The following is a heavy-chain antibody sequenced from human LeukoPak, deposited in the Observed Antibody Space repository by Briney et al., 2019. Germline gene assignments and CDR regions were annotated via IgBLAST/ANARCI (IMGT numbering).Heavy chain of an antibody. CDR1: GFTFSSYA. Sequence: TGGSLRLSCAASGFTFSSYAMSWVRQAPGKGLEWVSAISGSGGSTYYADSVKGRFTISRDNSKNTLYLQMNSLRAEDTAVYYCAKDLLSSGWYRGAFDIWGQGTMVTVSS. D-gene: IGHD6-19*01. J-gene: IGHJ3*02. CDR3: AKDLLSSGWYRGAFDI. CDR2: ISGSGGST. V-gene: IGHV3-23*01.